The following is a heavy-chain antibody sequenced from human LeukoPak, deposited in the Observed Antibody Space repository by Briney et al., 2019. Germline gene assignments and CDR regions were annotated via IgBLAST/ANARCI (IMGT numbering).Heavy chain of an antibody. J-gene: IGHJ6*03. D-gene: IGHD2-21*01. CDR1: GFTVSSNY. Sequence: PGGSLRLSCAASGFTVSSNYMSWVRQAPGKGLEWVANIKQDGSEKYYVDSVKGRFTISRDNAKNSLYLQMNSLRAEDTAVYYCARERLRGEGYYYMDVWGKGTTVTVSS. CDR2: IKQDGSEK. V-gene: IGHV3-7*01. CDR3: ARERLRGEGYYYMDV.